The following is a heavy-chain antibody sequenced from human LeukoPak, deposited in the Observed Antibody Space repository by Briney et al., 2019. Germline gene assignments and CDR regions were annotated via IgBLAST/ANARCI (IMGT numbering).Heavy chain of an antibody. J-gene: IGHJ4*02. CDR3: ARWDYGDYFFDY. CDR2: IIPILGIA. CDR1: GGTFSSYA. Sequence: SVTVSCKASGGTFSSYAISWVRQAPGQGLEWMGRIIPILGIANYAQKFQGRVTITADKSTSTAYMELSSLRSEDTAVYYCARWDYGDYFFDYWGQGTLVTVSS. V-gene: IGHV1-69*04. D-gene: IGHD4-17*01.